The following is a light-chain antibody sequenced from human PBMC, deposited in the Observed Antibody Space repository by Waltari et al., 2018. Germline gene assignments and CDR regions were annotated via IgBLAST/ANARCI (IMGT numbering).Light chain of an antibody. V-gene: IGLV2-11*01. Sequence: QSALTQPRSVSGPPGQSVTISCTGTSSDVGGYNYVSWYQQHPGKATKLMIYDVSERHSGSRDGYSRSKPGTAASQTISGLQAEEGADYCCCSYTGTCTWVFGGETRLTVL. CDR2: DVS. CDR1: SSDVGGYNY. CDR3: CSYTGTCTWV. J-gene: IGLJ3*02.